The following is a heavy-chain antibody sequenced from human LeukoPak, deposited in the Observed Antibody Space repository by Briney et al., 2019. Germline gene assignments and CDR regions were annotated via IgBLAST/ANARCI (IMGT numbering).Heavy chain of an antibody. J-gene: IGHJ4*02. D-gene: IGHD4-23*01. Sequence: PGGSLRLSCAASGFIVSSNYMSWVRQAPGKGLEWVSVIYSGGSTYYADSVKGRFTISRDNSKNTLYLQMNSLRAEDTAVYYCARGRSGGNSYYFDYWGQGTLVTVSS. CDR2: IYSGGST. CDR3: ARGRSGGNSYYFDY. V-gene: IGHV3-53*01. CDR1: GFIVSSNY.